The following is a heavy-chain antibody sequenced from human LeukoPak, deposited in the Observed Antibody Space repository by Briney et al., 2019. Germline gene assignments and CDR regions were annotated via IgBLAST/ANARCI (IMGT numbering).Heavy chain of an antibody. Sequence: AETLSLTCTVSGGSMNYYYWSWIRQPPGKGLEWIGYIFYSGSTKYNPSLKSRVTISVDTSKNQFSLKLSSVTAADTAVYYCARQDGGNTLGYFDLWGRGTLLTHSS. D-gene: IGHD4-23*01. J-gene: IGHJ2*01. CDR2: IFYSGST. V-gene: IGHV4-59*08. CDR1: GGSMNYYY. CDR3: ARQDGGNTLGYFDL.